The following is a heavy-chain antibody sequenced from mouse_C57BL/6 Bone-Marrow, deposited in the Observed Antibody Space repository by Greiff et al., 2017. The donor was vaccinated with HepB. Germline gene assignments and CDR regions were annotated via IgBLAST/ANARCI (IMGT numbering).Heavy chain of an antibody. D-gene: IGHD2-4*01. CDR2: IDPENGDT. CDR3: TTGGYDYDY. CDR1: GFNIKDDY. V-gene: IGHV14-4*01. Sequence: VQLKQSGAELVRPGASVKLSCTASGFNIKDDYMHWVKQRPEQGLEWIGWIDPENGDTEYASKFQGKATITADTSSNTAYLQLSSLTSEDTAVYYCTTGGYDYDYWGQGTTLTVSS. J-gene: IGHJ2*01.